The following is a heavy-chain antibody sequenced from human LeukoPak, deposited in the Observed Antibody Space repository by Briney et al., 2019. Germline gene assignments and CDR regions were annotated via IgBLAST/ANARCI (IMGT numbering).Heavy chain of an antibody. D-gene: IGHD1-1*01. CDR2: ISAYNGNT. CDR1: GYTFTSYG. CDR3: ARDGESGYYWGSAFYRYFDL. J-gene: IGHJ2*01. V-gene: IGHV1-18*01. Sequence: ASVKVSCKASGYTFTSYGISWVRQAPGQGLEWMGWISAYNGNTNYAQKLQGRVTMTTDTSTSTAYMELRSLRSDDTAVYYCARDGESGYYWGSAFYRYFDLWGRGTLVTVSS.